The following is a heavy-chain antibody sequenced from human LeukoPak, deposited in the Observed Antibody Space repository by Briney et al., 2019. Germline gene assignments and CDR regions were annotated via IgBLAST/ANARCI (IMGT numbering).Heavy chain of an antibody. J-gene: IGHJ3*02. Sequence: PSETLSLTCTVSGGSISSGGYYWSWIRQHPGKGLEWIGYIYYSGSTYYNPSLKSRVTISVDTSKNQFSLKLSSVTAADTAVYYCARVSRVAATPRSSKTSAFDIWGQGTMVTVSS. D-gene: IGHD2-15*01. CDR2: IYYSGST. CDR1: GGSISSGGYY. CDR3: ARVSRVAATPRSSKTSAFDI. V-gene: IGHV4-31*03.